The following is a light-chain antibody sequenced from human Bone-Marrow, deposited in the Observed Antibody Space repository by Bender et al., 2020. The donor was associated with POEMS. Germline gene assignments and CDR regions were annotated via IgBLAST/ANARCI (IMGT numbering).Light chain of an antibody. CDR2: DVS. V-gene: IGLV2-14*03. Sequence: QSALAQPASVSGPPGQSITISCTGSSSDIGAYNYVSWYQQHPGKAPKLMIYDVSNRPSGVSSRFSGSKSGNTASLTISGLQPEDEADYYCNSYTSSSTNVFGTGTKVTVL. CDR3: NSYTSSSTNV. J-gene: IGLJ1*01. CDR1: SSDIGAYNY.